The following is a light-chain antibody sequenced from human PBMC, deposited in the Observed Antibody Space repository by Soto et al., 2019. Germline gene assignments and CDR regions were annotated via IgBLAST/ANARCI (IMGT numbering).Light chain of an antibody. J-gene: IGLJ1*01. CDR1: SGDIGSYNR. Sequence: QSVLTHPASVSWSPGQSITISCTGTSGDIGSYNRVSWYQQHPGKAPKLIIYEVTDRPSGVSNRSSGSKSGNTASLTISGLQAEDEAEYYCSSYTNINTRACVFGTGTKV. V-gene: IGLV2-14*01. CDR3: SSYTNINTRACV. CDR2: EVT.